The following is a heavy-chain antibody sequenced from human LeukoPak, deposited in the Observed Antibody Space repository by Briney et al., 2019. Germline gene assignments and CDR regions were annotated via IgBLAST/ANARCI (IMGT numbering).Heavy chain of an antibody. Sequence: GGSLRLSCAASGFTFDDYTMHWVRQAPGKGLEWVPLISWDGGSTYYADSVKGRFTISRDNSKNSLYLQMNSLRTEDTALYYCASSPYYDILTGYYGGFAYWGQGTLVTVSS. V-gene: IGHV3-43*01. CDR1: GFTFDDYT. J-gene: IGHJ4*02. CDR3: ASSPYYDILTGYYGGFAY. CDR2: ISWDGGST. D-gene: IGHD3-9*01.